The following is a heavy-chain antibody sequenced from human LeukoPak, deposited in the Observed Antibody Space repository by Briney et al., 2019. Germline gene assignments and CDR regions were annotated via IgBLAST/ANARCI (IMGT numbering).Heavy chain of an antibody. Sequence: GGSLRLSCEASGFTVSSTFMSWVRQAPGEGLEWVSALYSDGRTYYADSVRGRFTISGDNSKNTLYLQMNSLRAEDTAVYYCARGDNWNGVGAFDVWGQGTLVTVSS. CDR3: ARGDNWNGVGAFDV. D-gene: IGHD1-20*01. J-gene: IGHJ3*01. CDR2: LYSDGRT. V-gene: IGHV3-53*01. CDR1: GFTVSSTF.